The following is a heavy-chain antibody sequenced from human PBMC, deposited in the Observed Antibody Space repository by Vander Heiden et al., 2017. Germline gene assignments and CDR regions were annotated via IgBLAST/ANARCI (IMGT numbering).Heavy chain of an antibody. J-gene: IGHJ6*02. V-gene: IGHV1-2*06. D-gene: IGHD2-2*01. CDR2: INPNSGDT. Sequence: QAQLAQSGAEVKKPGASVKVSCKASGYTFTDYFIHWVRQAPGQELEWMGRINPNSGDTNYAQKFQGRITMTRDTSITTAYMELSRLRSDDTAVYYCARSVVPAAIEYYYYGMDVWGQGTTVTVSS. CDR3: ARSVVPAAIEYYYYGMDV. CDR1: GYTFTDYF.